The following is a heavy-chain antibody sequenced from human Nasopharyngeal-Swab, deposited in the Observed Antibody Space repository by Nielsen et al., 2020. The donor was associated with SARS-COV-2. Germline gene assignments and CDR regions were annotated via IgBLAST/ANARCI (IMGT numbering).Heavy chain of an antibody. J-gene: IGHJ4*02. CDR3: TTGLGISIAARPALVTISSY. V-gene: IGHV3-15*01. D-gene: IGHD6-6*01. CDR1: GFTFSNAW. CDR2: IKSKTDGGTT. Sequence: GESLKISCAASGFTFSNAWMSWVRQAPGKGLEWVGRIKSKTDGGTTDYAAPVKGRFTISRDDSKNTLYLQMNSLKTEDTAVYYCTTGLGISIAARPALVTISSYWGQGTLVTVSS.